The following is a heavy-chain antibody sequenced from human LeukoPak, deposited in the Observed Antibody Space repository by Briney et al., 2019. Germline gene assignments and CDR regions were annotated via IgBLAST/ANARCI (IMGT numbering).Heavy chain of an antibody. V-gene: IGHV1-69*13. CDR3: AGGRTTGTTGHYYYYYGMDV. CDR2: IIPSFGTA. J-gene: IGHJ6*04. D-gene: IGHD1-1*01. Sequence: ASVKVSCKASGGTFSSYAISWVRQAPGQGLEWMGGIIPSFGTANYAQKFQGRVTITADESTSTAYMELSSLRSEDTAVYYCAGGRTTGTTGHYYYYYGMDVWGKGTTVTVSS. CDR1: GGTFSSYA.